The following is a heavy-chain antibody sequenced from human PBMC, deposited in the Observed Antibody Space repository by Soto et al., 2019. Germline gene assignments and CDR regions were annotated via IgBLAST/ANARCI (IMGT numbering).Heavy chain of an antibody. Sequence: ASVKVSCKASGYTFTSYAMHWVRQAPGQRLEWMGWINAGNGNTKYSQKFQGRVTITRDTSASTAYMELSSLRSEDTAVYYCASLFEIAPFLWDYGMDVWGQGTTVTVSS. J-gene: IGHJ6*02. V-gene: IGHV1-3*01. CDR1: GYTFTSYA. CDR2: INAGNGNT. CDR3: ASLFEIAPFLWDYGMDV. D-gene: IGHD3-16*01.